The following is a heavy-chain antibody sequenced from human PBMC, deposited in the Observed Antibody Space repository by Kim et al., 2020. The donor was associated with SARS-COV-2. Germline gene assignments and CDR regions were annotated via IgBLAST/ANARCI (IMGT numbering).Heavy chain of an antibody. D-gene: IGHD3-22*01. Sequence: GGSLRLSCAASGFKFRDYYMSWIRQAPGKGLEWVSYISSSTFSIYYADSVKGRFTISRDNAKDSLFLQMDSLRVEDTAVYYCARDDYESSGDLFPFDHWGQGTLVTVAS. CDR2: ISSSTFSI. CDR1: GFKFRDYY. V-gene: IGHV3-11*01. CDR3: ARDDYESSGDLFPFDH. J-gene: IGHJ4*02.